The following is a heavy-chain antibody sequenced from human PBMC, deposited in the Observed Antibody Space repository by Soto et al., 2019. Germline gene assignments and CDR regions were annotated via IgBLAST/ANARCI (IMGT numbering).Heavy chain of an antibody. V-gene: IGHV4-59*01. D-gene: IGHD6-19*01. CDR2: IYYSGST. CDR1: GGSISSYY. CDR3: AAYSSGWYGGYNGVDP. Sequence: SETLSLTCTVSGGSISSYYWSWIRQPPGKGLEWIGYIYYSGSTNYNPSLKSRVTISVDTSKNQLSLKLSSVTASDTAVYYCAAYSSGWYGGYNGVDPWGQGTLVTV. J-gene: IGHJ5*02.